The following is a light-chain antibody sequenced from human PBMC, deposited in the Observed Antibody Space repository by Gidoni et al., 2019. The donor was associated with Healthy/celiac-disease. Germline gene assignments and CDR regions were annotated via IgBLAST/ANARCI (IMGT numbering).Light chain of an antibody. J-gene: IGKJ2*01. CDR1: QSISSY. CDR2: AAS. Sequence: DIQMTQSPSSLSASVGDRVTITCRASQSISSYLNWYQQKPGKAPKLLIYAASSLQSGVPSSFSGSGSGTDFTLTISSLQPEDFATYYWQQSYSTPQTFGQGTKLEIK. V-gene: IGKV1-39*01. CDR3: QQSYSTPQT.